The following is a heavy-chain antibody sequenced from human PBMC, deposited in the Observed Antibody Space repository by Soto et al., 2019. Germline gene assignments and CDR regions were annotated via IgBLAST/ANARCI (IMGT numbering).Heavy chain of an antibody. CDR2: ISYDGSNK. J-gene: IGHJ6*02. D-gene: IGHD3-3*01. Sequence: GSLRLSCAASGFTFSSYGMHWVRQAPGKGLEWVAVISYDGSNKYYADSVKGRLTISRDNSKNTLYLQMNSLRAEDTAVYYCAKGSAYYDFCSGQPNYCYYGMDVWGQGTPVTVS. CDR1: GFTFSSYG. V-gene: IGHV3-30*18. CDR3: AKGSAYYDFCSGQPNYCYYGMDV.